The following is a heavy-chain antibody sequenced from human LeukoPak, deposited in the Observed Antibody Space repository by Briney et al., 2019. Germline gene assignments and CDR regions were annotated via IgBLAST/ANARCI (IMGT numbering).Heavy chain of an antibody. D-gene: IGHD4-17*01. CDR3: ARVAPDYGDYA. J-gene: IGHJ5*02. Sequence: GGSLRLSCAASGFTFSSYSMNWVRQAPGKGLEWVSYISSSSSTIYYADSVKGRFTISRDNAKNSLYLQMNSLRAEDTAVYYCARVAPDYGDYAWGQGTLVTVSS. CDR2: ISSSSSTI. V-gene: IGHV3-48*01. CDR1: GFTFSSYS.